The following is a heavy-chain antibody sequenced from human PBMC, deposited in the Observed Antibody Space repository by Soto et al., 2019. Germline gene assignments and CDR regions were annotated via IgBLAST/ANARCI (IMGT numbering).Heavy chain of an antibody. CDR2: IYYSGST. D-gene: IGHD5-12*01. J-gene: IGHJ3*02. CDR3: ARRYERWLQSVMGSVLADDAFDI. CDR1: GGSISSGGYY. V-gene: IGHV4-31*03. Sequence: SETLCLTCTVSGGSISSGGYYWSWVRQHPGKGLEWIGYIYYSGSTYYNPSLKSRVTISVDTSKNQFSLELSSVTAADTAVYYCARRYERWLQSVMGSVLADDAFDIWGQGTMVTVSS.